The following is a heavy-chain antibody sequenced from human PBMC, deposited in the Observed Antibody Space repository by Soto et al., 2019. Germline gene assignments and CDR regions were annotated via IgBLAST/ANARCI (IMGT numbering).Heavy chain of an antibody. CDR2: ISYDGSNK. Sequence: QVQLVESGGGVVQPGRSLRLSCAASGFTFSRYAMHWVRQAPGKGLEWVAVISYDGSNKYYADSVKGRFTISRDNSKNTLYLQMNSLRAEDTAVYYCARDLWQQPSGVAFDIWGQGTMVTVSS. D-gene: IGHD6-13*01. J-gene: IGHJ3*02. CDR1: GFTFSRYA. V-gene: IGHV3-30-3*01. CDR3: ARDLWQQPSGVAFDI.